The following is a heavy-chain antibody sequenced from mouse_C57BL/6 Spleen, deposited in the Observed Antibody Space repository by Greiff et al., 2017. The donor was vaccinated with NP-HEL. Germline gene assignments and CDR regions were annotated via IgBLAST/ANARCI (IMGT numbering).Heavy chain of an antibody. CDR2: IHPNSGST. CDR1: GYTFTSYW. Sequence: QVQLQQPGAELVKPGASVKLSCKASGYTFTSYWMHWVKQRPGQGLEWIGIIHPNSGSTNYNEKFKSKATLTVDKSSSTAYMQLSSLTSEDSAVYYCARGGYYGPYAMDYWGQGTSVTVSS. D-gene: IGHD1-1*01. J-gene: IGHJ4*01. V-gene: IGHV1-64*01. CDR3: ARGGYYGPYAMDY.